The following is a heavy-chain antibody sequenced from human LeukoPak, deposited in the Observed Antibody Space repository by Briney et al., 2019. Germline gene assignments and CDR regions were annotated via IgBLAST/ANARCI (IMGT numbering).Heavy chain of an antibody. D-gene: IGHD2-15*01. J-gene: IGHJ6*02. Sequence: GGSLRLSCAASGFTFSSYEMNWVRQAPGKGLEWVSAISGSGGSTYYADSVKGRFTISRDNSKNTLYLQMNSLRAEDTAVYYCAKVGVVCSGGSCYYYGMDVWGQGTTITVSS. CDR2: ISGSGGST. V-gene: IGHV3-23*01. CDR3: AKVGVVCSGGSCYYYGMDV. CDR1: GFTFSSYE.